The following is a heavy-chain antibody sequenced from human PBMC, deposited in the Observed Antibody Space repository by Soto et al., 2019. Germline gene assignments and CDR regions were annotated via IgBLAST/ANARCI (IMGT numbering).Heavy chain of an antibody. J-gene: IGHJ4*02. Sequence: GGSLRLSCAASGFTFTNYWMHWVRQGPGKGLVWVSRIKTDGSSTNYADSVKGRFTISRDNAKNTLYLEMNSLTAEDTAVYYCARGGRSNSGPYSEDSWGQGTLVTVSS. D-gene: IGHD3-10*01. CDR2: IKTDGSST. CDR3: ARGGRSNSGPYSEDS. CDR1: GFTFTNYW. V-gene: IGHV3-74*01.